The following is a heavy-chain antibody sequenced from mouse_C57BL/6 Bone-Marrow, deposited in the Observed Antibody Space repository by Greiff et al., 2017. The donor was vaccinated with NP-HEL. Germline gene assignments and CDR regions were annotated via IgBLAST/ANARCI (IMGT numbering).Heavy chain of an antibody. V-gene: IGHV5-6*01. Sequence: EVQVVESGGDLVKPGGSLKLSCAASGFTFSSYGMSWVRQTPDKRLEWVATISSGGSYTYYPDSVKGRFTISRDNAKNTLYLQLSSLKSEDTAVYYCASPYDYDVAWFAYWGQGTLVTVSA. J-gene: IGHJ3*01. D-gene: IGHD2-4*01. CDR3: ASPYDYDVAWFAY. CDR2: ISSGGSYT. CDR1: GFTFSSYG.